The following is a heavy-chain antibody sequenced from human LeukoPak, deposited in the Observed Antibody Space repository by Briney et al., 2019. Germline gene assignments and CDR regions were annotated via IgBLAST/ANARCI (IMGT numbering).Heavy chain of an antibody. J-gene: IGHJ6*02. Sequence: ASVKVSCKASGYTFTGYYMHWVRQAPGQGLEWMGWINPNSGGTNYAQKFQGRVTMTRDTSISTAYMELSRLRSDDTAVYYCARGDSRFGSSGWYYYYGMDVWGQGTTVTVSS. CDR3: ARGDSRFGSSGWYYYYGMDV. D-gene: IGHD6-19*01. V-gene: IGHV1-2*02. CDR1: GYTFTGYY. CDR2: INPNSGGT.